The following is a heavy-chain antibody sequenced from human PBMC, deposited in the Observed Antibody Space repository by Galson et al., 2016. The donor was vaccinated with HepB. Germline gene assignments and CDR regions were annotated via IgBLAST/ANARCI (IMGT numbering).Heavy chain of an antibody. V-gene: IGHV3-7*05. CDR1: GFTFSSNW. J-gene: IGHJ4*02. D-gene: IGHD6-19*01. Sequence: SLRLSCATSGFTFSSNWMSWVRQAPGKGLEWVANIKQDGTENYVDSVKGRFTISRDNSKNMVYLQMNSLRVDDTAVYYCAKDLFAVMDWGQGTLVTVSS. CDR2: IKQDGTE. CDR3: AKDLFAVMD.